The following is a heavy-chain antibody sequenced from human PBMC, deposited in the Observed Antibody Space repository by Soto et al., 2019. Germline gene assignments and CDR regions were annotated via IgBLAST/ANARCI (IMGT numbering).Heavy chain of an antibody. D-gene: IGHD4-17*01. CDR3: AKENYGGKPCDF. V-gene: IGHV4-31*03. CDR1: GGSVSSGDSY. CDR2: IYYSVSP. J-gene: IGHJ4*02. Sequence: SETLSLTCTVSGGSVSSGDSYWSWIRQHPGKGLEWIGCIYYSVSPHYSPSLQSRLTISVDTSKDHFSLSLSSVTAADTAVYYCAKENYGGKPCDFWGQGTLVTVST.